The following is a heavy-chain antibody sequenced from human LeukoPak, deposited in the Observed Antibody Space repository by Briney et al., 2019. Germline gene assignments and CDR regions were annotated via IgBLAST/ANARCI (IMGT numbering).Heavy chain of an antibody. D-gene: IGHD5-18*01. V-gene: IGHV3-66*01. J-gene: IGHJ4*02. CDR1: ELHA. CDR3: ARERNVDTAMATFDY. Sequence: GGSLRLSCAASELHAMTWVRQGPGKGLEWVSVIYSGGSTYYADSVKGRFTISRDNSKNTLYLQMNSLRAEDTAVYYCARERNVDTAMATFDYWGQGTLVTVSS. CDR2: IYSGGST.